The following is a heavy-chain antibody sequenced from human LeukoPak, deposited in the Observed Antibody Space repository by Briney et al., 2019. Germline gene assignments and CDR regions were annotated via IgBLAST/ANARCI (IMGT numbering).Heavy chain of an antibody. Sequence: ASVKVSCKVSGYTLTELSMHWVRQAPGKGLEWMGGFDPEDGETIYAQKFQGRVTMTEDTSTDTAYMELSSLRSEDTAVYYCATDSTGSSWYRDWFDPGAREPWSPSPQ. D-gene: IGHD6-13*01. CDR2: FDPEDGET. J-gene: IGHJ5*02. V-gene: IGHV1-24*01. CDR1: GYTLTELS. CDR3: ATDSTGSSWYRDWFDP.